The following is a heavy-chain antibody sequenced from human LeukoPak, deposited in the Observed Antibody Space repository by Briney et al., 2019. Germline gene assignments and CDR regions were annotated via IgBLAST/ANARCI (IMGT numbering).Heavy chain of an antibody. D-gene: IGHD6-13*01. CDR3: ARAAADAAEYFRH. J-gene: IGHJ1*01. CDR2: INPNSGGT. CDR1: GYTFTSYG. Sequence: ASVKVSCKASGYTFTSYGISWVRQAPGQGLEWMGWINPNSGGTNYAQKFQGWVTMTRDTSISTAYMELSRLRSDDTAVYYCARAAADAAEYFRHWGQGTLVTVSS. V-gene: IGHV1-2*04.